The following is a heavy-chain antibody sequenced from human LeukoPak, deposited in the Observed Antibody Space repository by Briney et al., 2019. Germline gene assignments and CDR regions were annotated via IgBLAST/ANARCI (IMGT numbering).Heavy chain of an antibody. J-gene: IGHJ4*02. V-gene: IGHV3-49*03. CDR3: ASGSGWYSPDY. CDR2: IRSKTYGGTT. Sequence: SLRLSCTASGFTFGDYPRTWLRQPPGKGLEWLSFIRSKTYGGTTEYAASVKGRFTVSRDDSKSIAYLQMNSLRTEDTAVYYCASGSGWYSPDYWGQGTLVTVSS. CDR1: GFTFGDYP. D-gene: IGHD6-19*01.